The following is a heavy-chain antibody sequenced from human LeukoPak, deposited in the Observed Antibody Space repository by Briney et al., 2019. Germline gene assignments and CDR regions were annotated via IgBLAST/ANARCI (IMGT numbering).Heavy chain of an antibody. Sequence: TSETLSLTCTVSGGSISSYYWSWIRQPPGKGLEWIGYIYYSGSTNYNPSLKSRVTISVDTSKNQFSLKLSSVTAADTAVYYCASLAVAAPYFDYWGQGTLVTVSS. J-gene: IGHJ4*02. V-gene: IGHV4-59*01. D-gene: IGHD6-19*01. CDR2: IYYSGST. CDR1: GGSISSYY. CDR3: ASLAVAAPYFDY.